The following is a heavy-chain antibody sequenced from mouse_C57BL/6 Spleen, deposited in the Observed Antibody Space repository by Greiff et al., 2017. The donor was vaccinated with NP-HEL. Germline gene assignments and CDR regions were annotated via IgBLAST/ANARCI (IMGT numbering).Heavy chain of an antibody. V-gene: IGHV1-69*01. Sequence: VQLQQPGAELVMPGASVKLSCKASGYTFTSYWMHWVKQRPGQGLEWIGEIDPSDSYTNYNQKFKGKSTLTVDKSSSTAYMQLSSLTSEDSAVYYCARSRLLRRDFDVWGTGTTVTVSS. CDR1: GYTFTSYW. J-gene: IGHJ1*03. D-gene: IGHD1-1*01. CDR2: IDPSDSYT. CDR3: ARSRLLRRDFDV.